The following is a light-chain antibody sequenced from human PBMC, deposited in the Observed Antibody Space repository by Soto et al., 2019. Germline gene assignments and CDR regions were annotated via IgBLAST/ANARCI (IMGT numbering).Light chain of an antibody. CDR3: QQYGDSVFT. Sequence: EIVLTQSPGTLSLSPGERASLSCRASQSVSSRHLAWYQQKPGLSPRLLIYDASSRATGIPDRFSGSGSGIDFTLTISRLEPQDFPVYYCQQYGDSVFTFGPGTKVDIK. J-gene: IGKJ3*01. CDR1: QSVSSRH. CDR2: DAS. V-gene: IGKV3-20*01.